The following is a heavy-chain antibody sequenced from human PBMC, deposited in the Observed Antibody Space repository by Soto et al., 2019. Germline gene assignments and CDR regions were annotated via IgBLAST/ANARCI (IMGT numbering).Heavy chain of an antibody. Sequence: EVQLVESGGGLIQPGGSLRLSCVGSGFTFSNYWMHWVRQVQGKGPVWVSRVDPPGTAPSYADFVRGRFIVSRDNAKNTLFLEMNSLSADDTAVYYCATGGYSYGWGYWGQGTLVTVSS. CDR2: VDPPGTAP. J-gene: IGHJ4*02. CDR1: GFTFSNYW. D-gene: IGHD5-18*01. V-gene: IGHV3-74*01. CDR3: ATGGYSYGWGY.